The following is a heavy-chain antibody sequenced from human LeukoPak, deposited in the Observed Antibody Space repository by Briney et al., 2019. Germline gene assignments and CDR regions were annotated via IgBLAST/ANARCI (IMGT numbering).Heavy chain of an antibody. V-gene: IGHV1-69*13. J-gene: IGHJ6*02. CDR1: GGTFSSYA. D-gene: IGHD3-3*01. CDR3: AKHFYDFWSGYWEYYYYGMDV. CDR2: VIPIFGTA. Sequence: SVKVSCKASGGTFSSYAISWVRQAPGQGLEWMGGVIPIFGTASYAQKFQGRVTITADESTSTAYMELSSLRSEDTAVYYCAKHFYDFWSGYWEYYYYGMDVWGQGTTVTVSS.